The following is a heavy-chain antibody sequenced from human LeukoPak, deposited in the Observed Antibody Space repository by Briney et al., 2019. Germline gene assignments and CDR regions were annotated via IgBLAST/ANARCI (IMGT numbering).Heavy chain of an antibody. CDR2: IYHSGST. D-gene: IGHD3-9*01. Sequence: SETLSLTCTVSGYSISSGYYWGWIRQPPGKGLEWIGSIYHSGSTYYNPSLKSRVTISVDTSKNQFSLKRSSVTAADTAVYYCARYHDILTRFFDYWGQGTLVTVSS. CDR1: GYSISSGYY. V-gene: IGHV4-38-2*02. CDR3: ARYHDILTRFFDY. J-gene: IGHJ4*02.